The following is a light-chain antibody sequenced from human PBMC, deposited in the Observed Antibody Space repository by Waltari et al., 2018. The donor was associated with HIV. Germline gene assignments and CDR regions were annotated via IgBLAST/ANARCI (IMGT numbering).Light chain of an antibody. J-gene: IGLJ1*01. CDR1: GSDIGSHT. CDR3: AAWDDSLGGFV. V-gene: IGLV1-47*01. CDR2: DRR. Sequence: QSALTQSPSASAAPGRSLTISCAVPGSDIGSHTVFWFPKFPTSAPKLLIFDRRRRPSGVPDRFSASKSGTSASLVIGGLRTEDEADYYCAAWDDSLGGFVVGTGTKVTVL.